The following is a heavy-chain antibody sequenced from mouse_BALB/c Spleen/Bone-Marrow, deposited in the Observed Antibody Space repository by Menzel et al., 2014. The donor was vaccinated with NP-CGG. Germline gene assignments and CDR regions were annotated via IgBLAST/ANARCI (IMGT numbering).Heavy chain of an antibody. CDR2: IYPGDGNT. CDR3: ARRRTFITSVVDYFDV. J-gene: IGHJ1*01. Sequence: QVQLKQSGPELVKPGASVKISCRASGYVFSSSWMNWVKQRPGQGLEWIGRIYPGDGNTSYNGKFKGKATLTADTSSSTAYMQISSLTSVDSAVYFCARRRTFITSVVDYFDVWGAGTTVTVSS. V-gene: IGHV1-82*01. CDR1: GYVFSSSW. D-gene: IGHD1-1*02.